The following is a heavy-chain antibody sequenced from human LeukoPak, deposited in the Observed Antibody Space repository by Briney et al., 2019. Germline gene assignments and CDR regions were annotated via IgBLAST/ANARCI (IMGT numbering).Heavy chain of an antibody. Sequence: GGSLRLSCAASGFTFDDYAMHWVRQAPGKGLEWVSVIYRGDSTYYADSVKGRFTISRDDSKNALYLQMNSLRAEDTAVYYCAGRYGSGTYYKSQFDYWGQGTLVTVSS. J-gene: IGHJ4*02. CDR1: GFTFDDYA. CDR2: IYRGDST. V-gene: IGHV3-53*01. D-gene: IGHD3-10*01. CDR3: AGRYGSGTYYKSQFDY.